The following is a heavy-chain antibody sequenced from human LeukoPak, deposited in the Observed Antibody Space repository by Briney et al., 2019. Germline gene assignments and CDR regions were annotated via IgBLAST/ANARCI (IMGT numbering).Heavy chain of an antibody. CDR3: ATELGWFAESDY. CDR2: IMSNNDGGTT. J-gene: IGHJ4*02. CDR1: GFTFTNAW. D-gene: IGHD3-10*01. V-gene: IGHV3-15*01. Sequence: GGSLRLSCAASGFTFTNAWMTWVRQAPGKGLEWVGRIMSNNDGGTTDYAAPVKGRFTISRDDSKNTLYLHMNSLKTEDTAVYYCATELGWFAESDYWGQGTLVTVSS.